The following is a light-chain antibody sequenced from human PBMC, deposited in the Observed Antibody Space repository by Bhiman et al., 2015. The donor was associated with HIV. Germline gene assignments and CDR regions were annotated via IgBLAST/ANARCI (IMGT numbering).Light chain of an antibody. J-gene: IGLJ2*01. CDR2: DVS. CDR1: SSNIGDNF. Sequence: QSTLTQPPSVSAAPGQKVSISCSGNSSNIGDNFVSWYQLLPQTAPKLMISDVSKRPSGVPDRFSGSKSGNTASLTVSGLQDEDEADYYCSSYGGTTNWGAFGGGTKLTVL. V-gene: IGLV2-8*01. CDR3: SSYGGTTNWGA.